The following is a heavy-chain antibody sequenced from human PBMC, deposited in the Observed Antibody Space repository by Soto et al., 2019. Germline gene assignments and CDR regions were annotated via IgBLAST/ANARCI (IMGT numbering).Heavy chain of an antibody. J-gene: IGHJ4*02. CDR1: GFTFSSYA. D-gene: IGHD2-2*01. V-gene: IGHV3-64*01. CDR2: ISSNGGST. CDR3: ARGRQQYQLPNPLDY. Sequence: PGGSRRLSCAASGFTFSSYAMHWVRQAPGKGLEYVSAISSNGGSTYYANSVKGRFTISRDNSKNTLYLQMGSLRAEDMAVYYCARGRQQYQLPNPLDYWGQGTLVTVSS.